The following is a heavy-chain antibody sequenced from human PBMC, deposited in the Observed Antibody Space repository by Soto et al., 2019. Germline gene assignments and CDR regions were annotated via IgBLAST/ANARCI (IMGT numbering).Heavy chain of an antibody. CDR1: GFAFRTYW. CDR2: IKPDGSEK. D-gene: IGHD2-15*01. CDR3: ARRRITLFAPQLDV. V-gene: IGHV3-7*01. Sequence: PGGSLRLSCSASGFAFRTYWMSWVRQAPGKGLEWVANIKPDGSEKPYADSVKGRFTISRDNAKNSLYLQMSSLRAEDTAVYYCARRRITLFAPQLDVWGQGTTVTVSS. J-gene: IGHJ6*02.